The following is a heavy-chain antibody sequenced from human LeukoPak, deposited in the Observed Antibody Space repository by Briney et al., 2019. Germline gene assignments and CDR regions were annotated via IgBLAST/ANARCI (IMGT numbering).Heavy chain of an antibody. D-gene: IGHD3-22*01. CDR2: IYSGGST. J-gene: IGHJ4*02. CDR3: ARSYDSSGYYYGYYFDY. V-gene: IGHV3-53*01. CDR1: GFTVSSNY. Sequence: PGGSLRLSCAASGFTVSSNYMSWVRQAPGKGLEWVSVIYSGGSTYYADSVKGRFTISRDNSKNTLYLQMNSLRAEDTAVYYCARSYDSSGYYYGYYFDYWGQGTLVTVSS.